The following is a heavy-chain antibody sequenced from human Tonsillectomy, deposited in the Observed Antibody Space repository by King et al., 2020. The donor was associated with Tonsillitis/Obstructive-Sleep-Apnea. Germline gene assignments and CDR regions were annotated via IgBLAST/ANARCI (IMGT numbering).Heavy chain of an antibody. D-gene: IGHD5-24*01. CDR2: IIPIFGTA. J-gene: IGHJ5*02. V-gene: IGHV1-69*01. CDR1: GGTFSSYA. CDR3: AGEDLRRDGYPYNWFDP. Sequence: QLVQSGAEVKKPGSSVKVSCKASGGTFSSYAISWVRQAPGQGLEWMGGIIPIFGTANYAQKFQGRVTITADESTSTAYMELSSLRSEDTAVYYCAGEDLRRDGYPYNWFDPWGQGTLVTVSS.